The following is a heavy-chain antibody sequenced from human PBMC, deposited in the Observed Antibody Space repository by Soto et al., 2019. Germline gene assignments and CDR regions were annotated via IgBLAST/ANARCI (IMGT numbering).Heavy chain of an antibody. J-gene: IGHJ4*02. V-gene: IGHV3-23*01. CDR3: AKDQGTANYGRFDY. CDR1: GFTFSIYA. Sequence: EVQLLESGGGLVQPGGSLRLSCAASGFTFSIYAMSWVRQPPGKGLEWVSVFSAGGDSTYYADSVKGRFTISRDNSKNTLYLQMNSLRAEDTAVYYCAKDQGTANYGRFDYWGQGTLVTVSS. D-gene: IGHD2-21*02. CDR2: FSAGGDST.